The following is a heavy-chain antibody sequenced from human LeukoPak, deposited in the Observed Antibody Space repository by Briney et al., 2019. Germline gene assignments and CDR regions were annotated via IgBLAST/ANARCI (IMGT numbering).Heavy chain of an antibody. CDR2: LCSGGDT. D-gene: IGHD2-2*01. J-gene: IGHJ2*01. V-gene: IGHV3-53*01. CDR1: GFTVSSNY. Sequence: GGSLRLSCAASGFTVSSNYINWVRQAPGKGLEWVSVLCSGGDTYYADSVKGRFTVSRDNSKNTLYLQMNSLGAEDTAVYYCARDTSGYCSTSRCYGSWYFDLWGRGTLVTVSS. CDR3: ARDTSGYCSTSRCYGSWYFDL.